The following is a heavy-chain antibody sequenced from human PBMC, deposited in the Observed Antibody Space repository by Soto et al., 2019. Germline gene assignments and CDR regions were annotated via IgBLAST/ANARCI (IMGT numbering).Heavy chain of an antibody. CDR1: GGSISSGGYY. J-gene: IGHJ4*02. CDR2: IHYTGST. Sequence: SETLSLTCTVSGGSISSGGYYWTWIRQHPGKGLEFIGYIHYTGSTYYNPSLESRISISADTSKNQFSLRLSSVTAADTAVYYCARRVREFYFDERGQGTLVTGSS. V-gene: IGHV4-31*03. D-gene: IGHD3-10*01. CDR3: ARRVREFYFDE.